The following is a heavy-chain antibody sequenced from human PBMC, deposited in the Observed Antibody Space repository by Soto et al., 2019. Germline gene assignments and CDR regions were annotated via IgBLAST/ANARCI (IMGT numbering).Heavy chain of an antibody. CDR3: AREGYCSSTSCFFDY. J-gene: IGHJ4*02. Sequence: GGSLRLSCAASGFTFSSYGMHWVRQAPGKGLEWVAVIWYDGSNKYYADSVKGRFTISRDNSKNTLYLQMNSLRAEDTAVYYCAREGYCSSTSCFFDYWGQGTLVTVSS. V-gene: IGHV3-33*01. D-gene: IGHD2-2*01. CDR2: IWYDGSNK. CDR1: GFTFSSYG.